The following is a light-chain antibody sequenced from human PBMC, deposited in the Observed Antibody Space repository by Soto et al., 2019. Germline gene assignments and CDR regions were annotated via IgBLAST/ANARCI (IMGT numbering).Light chain of an antibody. CDR3: QQYNSYSPT. J-gene: IGKJ2*01. CDR2: DAS. V-gene: IGKV1-5*01. CDR1: QSLSGC. Sequence: DIQMTQSPSTLSASVGDRVTITCRASQSLSGCLAWYQQKPGKAPKLLIYDASSLESGVPSRFSGSGSGTEFTLTISTLQPDDFATYYCQQYNSYSPTFGQGTKLEIK.